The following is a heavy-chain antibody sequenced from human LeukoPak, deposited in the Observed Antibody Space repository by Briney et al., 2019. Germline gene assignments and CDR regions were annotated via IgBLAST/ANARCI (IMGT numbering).Heavy chain of an antibody. J-gene: IGHJ6*04. CDR3: ARDYDMLRGMDV. Sequence: SETLSLTCTVSGGSISSSSYYWGWIRQPPGKGLEWIGSIYYSGSTYYNPSLKSRVTISVDTSKNQFSLKLSSVTAADTAVYYCARDYDMLRGMDVWGKGTTVTIPS. D-gene: IGHD3-9*01. CDR2: IYYSGST. CDR1: GGSISSSSYY. V-gene: IGHV4-39*07.